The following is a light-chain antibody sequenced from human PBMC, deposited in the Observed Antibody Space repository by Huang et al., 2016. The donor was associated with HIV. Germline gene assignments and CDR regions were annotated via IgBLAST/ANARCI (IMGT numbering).Light chain of an antibody. J-gene: IGKJ4*01. V-gene: IGKV3-11*01. CDR1: QSVDSY. CDR2: ESS. CDR3: QQRNSWPT. Sequence: EIVLTQSPATLSLSPGERATLSCRASQSVDSYLAWYQQKPGQAPRLLIYESSNRATGIPARFSGSGSGTDFTLTISSLEPEDFAVYYCQQRNSWPTFGGGTKVEIK.